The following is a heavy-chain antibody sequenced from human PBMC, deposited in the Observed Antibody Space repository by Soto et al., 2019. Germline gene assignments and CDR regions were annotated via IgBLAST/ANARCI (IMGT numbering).Heavy chain of an antibody. J-gene: IGHJ6*02. CDR1: GGSISSGPYS. CDR3: ARLGGYCIPTSCYGFYGMDV. D-gene: IGHD2-2*01. CDR2: FHYSENT. V-gene: IGHV4-39*01. Sequence: QLQLQESGPGLVKPSETLSLTCTVSGGSISSGPYSWGWIRQPPGEGLEWIGTFHYSENTYYNPSLESRVTIYVDTPKNQFTLKVTSGTVADTAIYYCARLGGYCIPTSCYGFYGMDVWGQGTTVIVSS.